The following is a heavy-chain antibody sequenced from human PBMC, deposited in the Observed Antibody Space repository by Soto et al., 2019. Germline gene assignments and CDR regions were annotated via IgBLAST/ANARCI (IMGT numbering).Heavy chain of an antibody. V-gene: IGHV3-33*01. CDR2: IWYDGSNK. CDR1: GFTFSSYG. D-gene: IGHD3-10*01. CDR3: ARAGSITMVRGVNYGMDV. J-gene: IGHJ6*02. Sequence: HPGGSLRPSSVVPGFTFSSYGMHWVRQAPGKGLEWVAVIWYDGSNKYYADSVKGRFTISRDNSKNTLYLQMNSLRAEDTAVYYCARAGSITMVRGVNYGMDVWGQGTTVTVSS.